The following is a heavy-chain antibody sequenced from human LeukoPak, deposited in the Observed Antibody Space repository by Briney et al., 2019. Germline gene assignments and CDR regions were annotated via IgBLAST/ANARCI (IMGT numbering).Heavy chain of an antibody. Sequence: GGSLRLSCAASGFTFSSYSMNWVRQAPGKGLEWVSYISSSSSTIYYADSVKGRFTISRDNAKNTLYLQMNSLRAEDTAVYYCAKDRRFRPSNFDYWGQGTLVTVSS. J-gene: IGHJ4*02. CDR3: AKDRRFRPSNFDY. V-gene: IGHV3-48*01. CDR1: GFTFSSYS. CDR2: ISSSSSTI. D-gene: IGHD3-3*01.